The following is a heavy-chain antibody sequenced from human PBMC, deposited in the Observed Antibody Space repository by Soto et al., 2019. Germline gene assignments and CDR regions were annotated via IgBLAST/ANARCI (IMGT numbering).Heavy chain of an antibody. D-gene: IGHD3-22*01. J-gene: IGHJ4*02. V-gene: IGHV3-23*01. CDR3: AKEERITMIVVVITGFDY. Sequence: GGSLRLSCAASGFTFSSYAMSWVRQAPGKGLEWVPAISGSGGSTYYADSVKGRFTISRDNSKNTLYLQMNSLRAEDTAVYYCAKEERITMIVVVITGFDYWGQGTLVTVSS. CDR1: GFTFSSYA. CDR2: ISGSGGST.